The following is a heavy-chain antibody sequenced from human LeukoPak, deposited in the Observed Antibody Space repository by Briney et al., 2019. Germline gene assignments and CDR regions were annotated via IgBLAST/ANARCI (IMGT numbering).Heavy chain of an antibody. J-gene: IGHJ4*02. Sequence: GGSLRLSCAASGFTFSNYWMHWVRQAPGKGLEWVANIKQDGSEKYYVDSVKGRFTISRDNAKKSLYLQMNSLRAEDTAVYYCARIVNWNYVFFDYWGQGTLVTVSS. V-gene: IGHV3-7*01. CDR3: ARIVNWNYVFFDY. CDR2: IKQDGSEK. D-gene: IGHD1-7*01. CDR1: GFTFSNYW.